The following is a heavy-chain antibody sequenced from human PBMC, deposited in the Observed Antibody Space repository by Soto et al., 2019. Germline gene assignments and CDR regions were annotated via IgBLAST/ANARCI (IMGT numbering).Heavy chain of an antibody. Sequence: PTLVNPTQTLTLTCTFSGFSLSTSGVGVAWIRQPPGKALEWLALIYWDDDKRYSPSLKSRLTITRDTSKNQVILTMTNMDPVDTATYYCARRLVAARPFDYWGQGTLVTVSS. CDR1: GFSLSTSGVG. CDR2: IYWDDDK. V-gene: IGHV2-5*02. D-gene: IGHD6-6*01. CDR3: ARRLVAARPFDY. J-gene: IGHJ4*02.